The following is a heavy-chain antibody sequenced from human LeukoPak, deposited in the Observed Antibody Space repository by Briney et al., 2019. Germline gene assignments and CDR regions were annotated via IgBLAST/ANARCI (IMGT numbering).Heavy chain of an antibody. Sequence: SVKVSCKASGGTFSSYAISWVRQAPGQGLEWMGRIIPILGIANYAQKFQGRVTITADKSTSTAYMELSSLRSEDTAVYYCARDVPLLLRRHGSSWYEGMDVWGQGTTVTVSS. V-gene: IGHV1-69*04. D-gene: IGHD6-13*01. CDR2: IIPILGIA. J-gene: IGHJ6*02. CDR1: GGTFSSYA. CDR3: ARDVPLLLRRHGSSWYEGMDV.